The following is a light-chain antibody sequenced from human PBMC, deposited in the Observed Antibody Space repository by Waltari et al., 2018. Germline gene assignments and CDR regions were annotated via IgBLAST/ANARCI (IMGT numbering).Light chain of an antibody. J-gene: IGLJ2*01. CDR1: SSDVGTYSF. CDR3: CSYAGTDTVII. Sequence: QSALTQPASVSGSPGQSITISCTGTSSDVGTYSFVSWYQQHPGKAPKLMIYEVIKRPSRVSNRFSGSKSGNTASLTISGLQDEDEADYYCCSYAGTDTVIIFGGGTKVTVL. V-gene: IGLV2-23*02. CDR2: EVI.